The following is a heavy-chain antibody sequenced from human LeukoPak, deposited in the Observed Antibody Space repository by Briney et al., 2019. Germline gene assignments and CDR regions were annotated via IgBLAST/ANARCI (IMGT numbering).Heavy chain of an antibody. J-gene: IGHJ4*02. D-gene: IGHD5-24*01. CDR3: ARAEMATSPFDY. Sequence: SETLSLTCTVSGGSISSGGYYWSWIRQHPGKGLEWIGYIYYSGSTYYNPSLKSRVTLSVDTSKNQFSLKLSSVTAADTAVYYCARAEMATSPFDYWGQGTLVTVSS. CDR2: IYYSGST. CDR1: GGSISSGGYY. V-gene: IGHV4-31*03.